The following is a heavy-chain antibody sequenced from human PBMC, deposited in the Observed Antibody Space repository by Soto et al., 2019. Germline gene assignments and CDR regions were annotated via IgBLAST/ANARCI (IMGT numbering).Heavy chain of an antibody. CDR2: IDPEDGKT. V-gene: IGHV1-24*01. Sequence: ASVKVSCKVSGFTFSDLSIHWVRQSPGKGLEWMGGIDPEDGKTIYAPKFQGRITMTEDSSSDTAYLEVNKLMPNDTAFYYCTHGESAGRRDLWGQGTLVTVSS. CDR3: THGESAGRRDL. D-gene: IGHD6-13*01. CDR1: GFTFSDLS. J-gene: IGHJ5*02.